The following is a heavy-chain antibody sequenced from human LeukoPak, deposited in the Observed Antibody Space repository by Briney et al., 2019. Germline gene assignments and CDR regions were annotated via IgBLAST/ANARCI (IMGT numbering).Heavy chain of an antibody. CDR2: ISAYNGNT. Sequence: ASVKVSCKASGGTFSSYAISWVRQAPGQGLEWMGWISAYNGNTNYAQKLQGRVTMTTDTSTSTAYMELRSLRSDDTAVYYCARDYDFWSGYYWYYYYYMDVWGKGTTVTVSS. J-gene: IGHJ6*03. CDR1: GGTFSSYA. CDR3: ARDYDFWSGYYWYYYYYMDV. V-gene: IGHV1-18*01. D-gene: IGHD3-3*01.